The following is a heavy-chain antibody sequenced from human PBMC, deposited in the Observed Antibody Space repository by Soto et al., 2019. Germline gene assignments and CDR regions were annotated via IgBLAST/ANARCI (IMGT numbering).Heavy chain of an antibody. V-gene: IGHV1-18*01. CDR1: GYTFASYA. CDR3: ARGERYCISTSCYKWVY. CDR2: ISAYNGNT. Sequence: GASVKVSCKASGYTFASYAISWMRQAPGQGLEWMGWISAYNGNTNYAQKLQGRVTMTTDTSTSTAYMELRSLRSDDTAVYYCARGERYCISTSCYKWVYWGQGTLVTVSS. D-gene: IGHD2-2*01. J-gene: IGHJ4*02.